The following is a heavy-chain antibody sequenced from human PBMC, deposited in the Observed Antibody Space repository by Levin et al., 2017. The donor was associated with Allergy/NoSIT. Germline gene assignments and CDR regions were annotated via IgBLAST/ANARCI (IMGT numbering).Heavy chain of an antibody. CDR1: GFTFSSYG. D-gene: IGHD6-19*01. V-gene: IGHV3-30*18. CDR3: AKDSSSGWSLDY. Sequence: HPGGSLRLSCAASGFTFSSYGMHWVRQAPGKGLEWVAVISYDGSNKYYADSVKGRFTISRDNSKNTLYLQMNSLRAEDTAVYYCAKDSSSGWSLDYWGQGTMVTVSS. CDR2: ISYDGSNK. J-gene: IGHJ4*02.